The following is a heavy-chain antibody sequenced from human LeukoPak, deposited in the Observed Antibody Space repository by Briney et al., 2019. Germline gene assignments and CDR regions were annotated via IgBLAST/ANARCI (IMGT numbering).Heavy chain of an antibody. CDR2: ISGSGGST. CDR1: GFTFSDYY. Sequence: GGSLRLSCAASGFTFSDYYMSWVRQAPGKGLEWVSAISGSGGSTYYADSVKGRFTISRDNSKNTLYLQMNSLRAEDTAVYYCAKSSSSWYSHYFDYWGQGTLVTVSS. J-gene: IGHJ4*02. V-gene: IGHV3-23*01. CDR3: AKSSSSWYSHYFDY. D-gene: IGHD6-13*01.